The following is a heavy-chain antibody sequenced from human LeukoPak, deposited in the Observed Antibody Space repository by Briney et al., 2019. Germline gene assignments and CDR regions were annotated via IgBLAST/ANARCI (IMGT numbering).Heavy chain of an antibody. CDR1: GFTFSDSY. Sequence: GGSLRLSCAASGFTFSDSYMSWLRQAPGKGLECVSYISGRSGTIYYADSAKGRFTISRDNAKNSLYLQMNSLRAEDTAVYYCARGTYTAVDYWGQGTLVTVSS. D-gene: IGHD5-18*01. V-gene: IGHV3-11*04. CDR3: ARGTYTAVDY. J-gene: IGHJ4*02. CDR2: ISGRSGTI.